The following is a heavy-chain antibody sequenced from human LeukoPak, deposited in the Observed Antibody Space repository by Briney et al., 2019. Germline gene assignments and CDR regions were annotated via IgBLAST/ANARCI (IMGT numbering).Heavy chain of an antibody. D-gene: IGHD3-9*01. CDR2: ISGYTGNT. CDR3: ARAYGYYDILTGYYPFGY. CDR1: GYDFSKYG. J-gene: IGHJ4*02. Sequence: ASVKVSCKTSGYDFSKYGVSWVRQATGQGLEWMGWISGYTGNTNFAQKFQGRVIVTTDKTATTAYMELRGLRSDDTAIYYCARAYGYYDILTGYYPFGYWGQGTLVAVSS. V-gene: IGHV1-18*01.